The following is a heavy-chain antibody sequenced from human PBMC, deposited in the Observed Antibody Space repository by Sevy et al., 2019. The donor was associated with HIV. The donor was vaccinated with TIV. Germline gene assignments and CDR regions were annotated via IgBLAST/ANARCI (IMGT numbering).Heavy chain of an antibody. V-gene: IGHV4-59*08. Sequence: ETLSLTCTVSGGSIISLYWNWIRQPPGKGLEWIANIYYNGHINYNPSLKSRVTLSLDTSKNQFSLRLSSVTAADTAMYYCAGENAWGRGYSWGQRTLVTVSS. CDR1: GGSIISLY. J-gene: IGHJ4*02. D-gene: IGHD1-26*01. CDR2: IYYNGHI. CDR3: AGENAWGRGYS.